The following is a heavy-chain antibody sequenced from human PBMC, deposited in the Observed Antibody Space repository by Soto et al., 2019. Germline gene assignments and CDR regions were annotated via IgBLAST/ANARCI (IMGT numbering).Heavy chain of an antibody. CDR2: ISTSSSFT. J-gene: IGHJ4*02. Sequence: PGGSLRLSCAASGFTFSDYYMTWIRQAPGKGLEWLSYISTSSSFTNYADSVKGRFTISRDNAKNSLYLQMDTLRAEDTAVYYCARGWFGEFVSYFDYWGQGTLVTVSS. D-gene: IGHD3-10*01. CDR3: ARGWFGEFVSYFDY. CDR1: GFTFSDYY. V-gene: IGHV3-11*05.